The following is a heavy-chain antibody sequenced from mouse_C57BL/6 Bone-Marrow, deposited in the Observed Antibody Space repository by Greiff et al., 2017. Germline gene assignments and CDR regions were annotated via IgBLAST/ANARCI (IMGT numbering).Heavy chain of an antibody. CDR2: INPNNGGT. J-gene: IGHJ4*01. V-gene: IGHV1-18*01. CDR3: ARRWRSYAMDY. D-gene: IGHD1-1*02. Sequence: EVQLQESGPELVKPGASVKIPCKASGYTFTDYNMDWVKQSPGQSLEWIGDINPNNGGTIYNQKFKGKATLTVDKSSSTDYMELRSLTSEDTAVYYCARRWRSYAMDYWGPGTSVTVSS. CDR1: GYTFTDYN.